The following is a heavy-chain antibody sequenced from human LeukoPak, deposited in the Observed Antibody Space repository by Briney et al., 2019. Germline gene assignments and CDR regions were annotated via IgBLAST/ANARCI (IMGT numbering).Heavy chain of an antibody. CDR1: GLTFSSYA. CDR3: AKDIVLRYFDWLLGTIDNWFDP. D-gene: IGHD3-9*01. Sequence: GGSLRLSCEASGLTFSSYAMSWVRQAPGKGLEWVSAISGSGGSTYYADSVKGRFTISRDNSKNTLYLQMNSLRAEDTAVYYCAKDIVLRYFDWLLGTIDNWFDPWGQGTLVTVSS. V-gene: IGHV3-23*01. CDR2: ISGSGGST. J-gene: IGHJ5*02.